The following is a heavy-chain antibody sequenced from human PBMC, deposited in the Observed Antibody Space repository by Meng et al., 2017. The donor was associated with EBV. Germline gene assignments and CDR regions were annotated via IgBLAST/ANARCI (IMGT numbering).Heavy chain of an antibody. CDR1: GDSISSFYY. CDR2: VHYTGST. CDR3: ARPFPSWQSPRLDPFGA. V-gene: IGHV4-39*01. Sequence: QLQLRESGPGQVKPSETLSLTCTVSGDSISSFYYWGWIRQPPGRGLEWIGSVHYTGSTYYSPSLKSRVTVSVDTSKNQFSLRLTSVTAADTAVYYCARPFPSWQSPRLDPFGAWGQGTLVSLL. J-gene: IGHJ5*02. D-gene: IGHD6-19*01.